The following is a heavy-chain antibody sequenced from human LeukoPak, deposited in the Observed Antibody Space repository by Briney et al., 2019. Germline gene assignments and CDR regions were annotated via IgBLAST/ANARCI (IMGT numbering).Heavy chain of an antibody. CDR1: GFTFSSYS. J-gene: IGHJ4*02. Sequence: GGSLRLSCEASGFTFSSYSMNWVRQAPGKGLEWVSYIYSSSSIIHYADSVKGRFTISRDNAKNSLYLQMNSLRAEDTAVYYCARKNGYSDFFWGQGTLVTVSS. CDR2: IYSSSSII. CDR3: ARKNGYSDFF. D-gene: IGHD5-12*01. V-gene: IGHV3-48*01.